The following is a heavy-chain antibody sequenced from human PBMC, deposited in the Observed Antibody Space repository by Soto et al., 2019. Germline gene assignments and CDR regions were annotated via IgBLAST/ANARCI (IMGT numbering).Heavy chain of an antibody. Sequence: QVQLVESGGGVVQPGRSLRLSCAASGFTFSSYGMHWVRQAPGKGLEWVAVISYDGSNKYYADSVKGRFTISRDNSKKTMYLEMNSLRGEDTAVNYCAKVDYLRSGYGLAVWGQGTTVNVS. CDR1: GFTFSSYG. D-gene: IGHD3-3*01. J-gene: IGHJ6*02. CDR3: AKVDYLRSGYGLAV. CDR2: ISYDGSNK. V-gene: IGHV3-30*18.